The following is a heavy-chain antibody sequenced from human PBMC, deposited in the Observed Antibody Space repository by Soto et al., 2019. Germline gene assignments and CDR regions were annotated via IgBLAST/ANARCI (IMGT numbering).Heavy chain of an antibody. V-gene: IGHV4-39*07. J-gene: IGHJ5*02. D-gene: IGHD3-16*02. CDR1: GGSISSSSYY. Sequence: SSETLSLTCTVSGGSISSSSYYWGWIREPPGKGLEWIGYIYHSGSTYYNPSLKSRVTISVDRSKNQFSLKLSSVTAADTAVYYCARGPSMITCGGVIVYPGVFDPWGQGTLVTVSS. CDR3: ARGPSMITCGGVIVYPGVFDP. CDR2: IYHSGST.